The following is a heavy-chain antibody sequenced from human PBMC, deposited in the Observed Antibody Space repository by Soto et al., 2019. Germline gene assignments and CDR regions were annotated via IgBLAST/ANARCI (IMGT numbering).Heavy chain of an antibody. CDR2: INQDGTGG. CDR1: GFSFSNYW. D-gene: IGHD3-10*01. J-gene: IGHJ4*02. V-gene: IGHV3-7*03. CDR3: ASRGSAGIHFDS. Sequence: GGSLRLSCAASGFSFSNYWMSWVRQAPGKGLEWVGTINQDGTGGYYVDSLKGRFTISRDNAKNSLFLQMNNLRAEDTAVYYCASRGSAGIHFDSWGQGSLVTVSS.